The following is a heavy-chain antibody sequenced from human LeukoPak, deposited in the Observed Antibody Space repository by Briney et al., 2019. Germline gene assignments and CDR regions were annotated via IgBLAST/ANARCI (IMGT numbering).Heavy chain of an antibody. CDR3: ARRLKNSNGWTFDY. V-gene: IGHV5-51*01. J-gene: IGHJ4*02. CDR1: GYSFTIYW. CDR2: IYPGGSDT. Sequence: GEALKISCKGSGYSFTIYWIGCGRQMPGKGVEWRGTIYPGGSDTRYSPSFQGPVTIPANRSINTAYLPWSSLEATDTAIYYCARRLKNSNGWTFDYWGQGTLVTVSS. D-gene: IGHD6-19*01.